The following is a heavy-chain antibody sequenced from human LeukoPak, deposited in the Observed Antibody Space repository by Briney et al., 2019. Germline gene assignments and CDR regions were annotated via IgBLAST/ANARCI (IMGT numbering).Heavy chain of an antibody. CDR1: GFTFSTYW. CDR2: TREDGSEK. Sequence: GGSLRLSCTASGFTFSTYWMSWVRQAPGKGLEWVANTREDGSEKYYVDSVKGRFTISRDNAKNSLYLQMNSLRAEDTAVYYCAREGHYYGSGSSLYYFDYWGQGTPVTVSS. V-gene: IGHV3-7*01. J-gene: IGHJ4*02. D-gene: IGHD3-10*01. CDR3: AREGHYYGSGSSLYYFDY.